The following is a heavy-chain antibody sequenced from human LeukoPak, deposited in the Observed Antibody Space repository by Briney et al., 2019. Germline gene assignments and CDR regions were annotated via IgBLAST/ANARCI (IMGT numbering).Heavy chain of an antibody. V-gene: IGHV4-59*12. CDR3: AREGDYYDTSGTLDY. CDR2: IYYSGNT. CDR1: GGSISPYY. J-gene: IGHJ4*02. D-gene: IGHD3-22*01. Sequence: PSETLSLTYTVSGGSISPYYWSWIRQPPGKGLEWIGYIYYSGNTNYNPSLKSRVTISVDTSKNQFSLKLSSVTAADTAVYYCAREGDYYDTSGTLDYWGQGTLVTVSS.